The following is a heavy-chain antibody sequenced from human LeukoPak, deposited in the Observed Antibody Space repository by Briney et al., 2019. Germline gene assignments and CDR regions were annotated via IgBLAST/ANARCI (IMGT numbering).Heavy chain of an antibody. CDR2: ISAYNGNT. CDR1: GYTFTSYG. V-gene: IGHV1-18*01. Sequence: GASVKVSCKASGYTFTSYGISWVRQAPGQGLEWMGWISAYNGNTNYAQKLQGRVTMTTDTSTSTAYMELRSLRSDDTAVYYCARGGDSGYDYANFDYWGQGTLVTVSS. D-gene: IGHD5-12*01. J-gene: IGHJ4*02. CDR3: ARGGDSGYDYANFDY.